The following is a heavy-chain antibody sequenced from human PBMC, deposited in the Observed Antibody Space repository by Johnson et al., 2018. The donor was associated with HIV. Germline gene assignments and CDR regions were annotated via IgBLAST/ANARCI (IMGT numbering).Heavy chain of an antibody. D-gene: IGHD1-14*01. Sequence: QVQLVESGGGVAQPGRSRRVSCVVSGLSFSDYYMNWIRQAPGKGLEWVAAIWFDGSNKYYADSVKGRVTISRDNSKNTLYLQMNSLRGEDTAVYYCAKEAITMEVDIWGQGTMVTVSS. V-gene: IGHV3-33*06. J-gene: IGHJ3*02. CDR2: IWFDGSNK. CDR3: AKEAITMEVDI. CDR1: GLSFSDYY.